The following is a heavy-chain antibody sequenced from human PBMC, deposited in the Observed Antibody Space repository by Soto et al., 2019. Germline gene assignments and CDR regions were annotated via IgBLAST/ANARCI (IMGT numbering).Heavy chain of an antibody. CDR1: GGSCNNISDY. J-gene: IGHJ6*02. CDR3: ARGVGFGYYYYHMDL. Sequence: PSETLSLSCTVSGGSCNNISDYWSWFLQPPGKGLEWIGYIYYSGSADYNPSLGSRVTISLDTSKNQFSLKLSSVTTADTAVYYCARGVGFGYYYYHMDLWGQGTTVTVSS. CDR2: IYYSGSA. D-gene: IGHD3-10*01. V-gene: IGHV4-61*01.